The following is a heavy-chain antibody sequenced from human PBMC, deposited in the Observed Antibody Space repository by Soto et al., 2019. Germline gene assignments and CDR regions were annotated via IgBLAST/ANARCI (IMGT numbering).Heavy chain of an antibody. J-gene: IGHJ4*02. Sequence: PGGSLRLSCAASGFTFSSYGMHWVRQAPGKGLEWVAVIWYDGSNKYYADSVKGRFTISRDNSKNTLYLQMNSLRAEDTAVYYCARGVGYYDSSGRPLDYWGQGTLVTVSS. CDR2: IWYDGSNK. V-gene: IGHV3-33*01. CDR1: GFTFSSYG. CDR3: ARGVGYYDSSGRPLDY. D-gene: IGHD3-22*01.